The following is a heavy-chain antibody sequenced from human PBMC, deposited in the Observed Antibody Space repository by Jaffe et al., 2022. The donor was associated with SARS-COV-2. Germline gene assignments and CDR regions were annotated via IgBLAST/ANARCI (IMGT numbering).Heavy chain of an antibody. CDR3: ATEHYYGSGSYYETGGSFDY. J-gene: IGHJ4*02. V-gene: IGHV3-15*01. D-gene: IGHD3-10*01. CDR2: IYSKGDGGTT. Sequence: EVQLVESGGGLVKPGGSLRLSCAASGFTFNYAWMSWVRQAPGKGLEWVGRIYSKGDGGTTDYAAPVKGRFAISRDDSKNTLYLQINSLKTEDTAVYYCATEHYYGSGSYYETGGSFDYWGRGTLVTVSS. CDR1: GFTFNYAW.